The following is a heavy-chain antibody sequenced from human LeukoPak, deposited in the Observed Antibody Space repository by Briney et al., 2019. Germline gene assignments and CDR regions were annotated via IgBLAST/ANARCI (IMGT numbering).Heavy chain of an antibody. CDR1: GGSISSGSYY. D-gene: IGHD3-9*01. Sequence: PSQTLSLTCTVSGGSISSGSYYWSWIRQPAGKGLEWIGRIYTSGSTNYNPSLKSRVTISVDTSKNQFSLKLSSVTAADTAVYYCAIEYYDILTGYPGWFDPWGQGTLVTVSS. J-gene: IGHJ5*02. CDR2: IYTSGST. CDR3: AIEYYDILTGYPGWFDP. V-gene: IGHV4-61*02.